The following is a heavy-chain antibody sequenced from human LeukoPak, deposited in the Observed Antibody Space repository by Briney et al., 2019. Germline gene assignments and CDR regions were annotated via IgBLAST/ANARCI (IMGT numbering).Heavy chain of an antibody. D-gene: IGHD3-3*01. V-gene: IGHV3-23*01. CDR2: LSASGVST. J-gene: IGHJ4*02. Sequence: GGSLRLSCAASGFTFTSYAMSWVRQAPGKGLEWVSALSASGVSTYYADSVKGRFTISRDNSKNTLYLQMNSLRAEDTAVYYCAKLYDFWSGYYTGTYFDYWGQGTLVTVSS. CDR1: GFTFTSYA. CDR3: AKLYDFWSGYYTGTYFDY.